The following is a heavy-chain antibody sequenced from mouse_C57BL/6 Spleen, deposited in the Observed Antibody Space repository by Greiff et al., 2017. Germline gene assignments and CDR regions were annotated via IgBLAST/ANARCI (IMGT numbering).Heavy chain of an antibody. CDR2: ISYDGSN. V-gene: IGHV3-6*01. Sequence: ESGPGLVKPSQSLSLTCSVTGYSITSGYYWNWIRQFPGNKLEWMGYISYDGSNNYNPSLKNRISITRDTSKNQFFLKLNSVTTEDTATYYCARVGGSSYGYFDVWGTGTTVTVSS. J-gene: IGHJ1*03. CDR1: GYSITSGYY. CDR3: ARVGGSSYGYFDV. D-gene: IGHD1-1*01.